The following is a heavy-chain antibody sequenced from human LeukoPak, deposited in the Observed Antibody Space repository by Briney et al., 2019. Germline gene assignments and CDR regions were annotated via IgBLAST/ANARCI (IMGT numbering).Heavy chain of an antibody. Sequence: GGTLRLSCAASGFTFDNYGMSWVRQAPGKGLEWVSAISGYGTNTYYADSVKGRFTISRDNSKNTLYLQMNSLRAEDTAVYYCARVAVAGTYYYYYYMDVWGKGTTVTISS. J-gene: IGHJ6*03. V-gene: IGHV3-23*01. D-gene: IGHD6-19*01. CDR2: ISGYGTNT. CDR3: ARVAVAGTYYYYYYMDV. CDR1: GFTFDNYG.